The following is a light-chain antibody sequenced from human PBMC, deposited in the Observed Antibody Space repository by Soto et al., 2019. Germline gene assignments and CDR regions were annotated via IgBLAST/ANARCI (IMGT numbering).Light chain of an antibody. Sequence: EIVMTQSPVTLSVSPGERATLSCRASQNISRSLAWYQQKPGQGPSLLIYGTSTRAGGVPARFSGGGSGTEFTLTISSLEPEDFAVYYCQQYNNWPPITFGQGTKVDIK. CDR2: GTS. V-gene: IGKV3-15*01. CDR3: QQYNNWPPIT. J-gene: IGKJ1*01. CDR1: QNISRS.